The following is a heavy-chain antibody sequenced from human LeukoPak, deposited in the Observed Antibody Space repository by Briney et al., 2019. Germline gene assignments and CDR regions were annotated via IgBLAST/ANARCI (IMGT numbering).Heavy chain of an antibody. V-gene: IGHV1-18*01. CDR2: ISAYNGDT. CDR1: GFIFTSYG. D-gene: IGHD6-13*01. CDR3: ARNGDSSSWYVDY. Sequence: ASVKVSCKASGFIFTSYGISWVRQAPGRGLEWMAWISAYNGDTDYAQRVQGRVTLTTDTSTATAYMELRSLRSDDTAVYYCARNGDSSSWYVDYWGQGTLVTVSS. J-gene: IGHJ4*02.